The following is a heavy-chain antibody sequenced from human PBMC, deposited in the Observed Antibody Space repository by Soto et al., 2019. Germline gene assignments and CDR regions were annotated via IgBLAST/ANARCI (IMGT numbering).Heavy chain of an antibody. Sequence: QVQLQESGPGLVKPSQTLSLTCTLSGGSISSEGYYWTWIRQHPGKGLEGIGDFYYSGTTSYNPSLKSRLTISVDTSNNQFSLRLSSVTAADTAMYYCARRHDILTGSDSFDVWGRGTMVTVSS. D-gene: IGHD3-9*01. V-gene: IGHV4-31*03. CDR2: FYYSGTT. J-gene: IGHJ3*01. CDR3: ARRHDILTGSDSFDV. CDR1: GGSISSEGYY.